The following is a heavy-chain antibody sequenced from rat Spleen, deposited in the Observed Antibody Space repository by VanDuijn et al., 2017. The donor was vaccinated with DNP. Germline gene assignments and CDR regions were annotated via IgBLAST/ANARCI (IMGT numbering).Heavy chain of an antibody. CDR1: GVTFSDYN. CDR3: ARQLYLPLFDY. Sequence: EVQLVESGGGLVQPGRSLKLSCAASGVTFSDYNMAWVRQAPKKGLEWVATINYDGSSTYYRDSVKGRFTISRDNAKSTLYLQMNSLRSEDTATYYCARQLYLPLFDYWGQGVMVTVSS. D-gene: IGHD1-2*01. J-gene: IGHJ2*01. V-gene: IGHV5-7*01. CDR2: INYDGSST.